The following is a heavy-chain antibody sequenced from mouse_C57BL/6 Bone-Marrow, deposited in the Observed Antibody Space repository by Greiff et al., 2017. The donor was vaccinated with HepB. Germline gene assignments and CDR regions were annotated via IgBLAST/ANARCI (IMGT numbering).Heavy chain of an antibody. CDR1: GYTFTSYW. D-gene: IGHD1-1*01. CDR2: IYPGSGST. Sequence: QVQLQQPGAELVKPGASVKMSCKASGYTFTSYWITWVKQRPGQGLEWIGDIYPGSGSTNYNEKFKSKATLTVDTSSSTAYMQLSSLTSEDSAVYYCASRYYGSSYVYAMDYWGQGTSVTVSS. CDR3: ASRYYGSSYVYAMDY. V-gene: IGHV1-55*01. J-gene: IGHJ4*01.